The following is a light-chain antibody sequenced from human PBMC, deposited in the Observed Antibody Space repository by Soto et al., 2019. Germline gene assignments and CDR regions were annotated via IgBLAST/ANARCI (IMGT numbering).Light chain of an antibody. J-gene: IGKJ4*01. Sequence: EIVMTQSPATLSVSPGERATLSCRASQSVDSNLAWYQQKPGQAPRLLIFGASTRATGIPARFSGSGSGTDFPLTISSLQSEDFGVYFCQQYDNWPLTFGGGTMVDIK. CDR2: GAS. V-gene: IGKV3D-15*01. CDR1: QSVDSN. CDR3: QQYDNWPLT.